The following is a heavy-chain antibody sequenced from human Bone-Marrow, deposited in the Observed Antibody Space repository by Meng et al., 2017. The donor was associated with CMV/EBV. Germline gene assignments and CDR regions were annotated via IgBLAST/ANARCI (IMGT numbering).Heavy chain of an antibody. CDR3: AREENYYGSGSYDYYYYYDMDV. Sequence: SVKVSCKASGGTFSSYAISWVRQAPGQGLEWMGGIIPILGIANYAQKFQGRVTMTRDTSTSTVYMELSSLRSEDTAVYYCAREENYYGSGSYDYYYYYDMDVWGQGTTVTVSS. V-gene: IGHV1-69*10. J-gene: IGHJ6*02. CDR2: IIPILGIA. D-gene: IGHD3-10*01. CDR1: GGTFSSYA.